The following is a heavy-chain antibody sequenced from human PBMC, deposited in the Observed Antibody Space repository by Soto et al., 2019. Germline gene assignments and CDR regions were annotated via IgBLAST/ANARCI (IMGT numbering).Heavy chain of an antibody. CDR3: ARVPDY. Sequence: SETLSLTCAVSGGSISSGGYSWSWIRQPPGKGLEWIGYMYNSGSTYYNPSLKNQVTISIDRSKTLFSLKLSSVPAADTAVYYCARVPDYGGQESLVTVSS. V-gene: IGHV4-30-2*01. CDR2: MYNSGST. J-gene: IGHJ4*02. D-gene: IGHD2-2*01. CDR1: GGSISSGGYS.